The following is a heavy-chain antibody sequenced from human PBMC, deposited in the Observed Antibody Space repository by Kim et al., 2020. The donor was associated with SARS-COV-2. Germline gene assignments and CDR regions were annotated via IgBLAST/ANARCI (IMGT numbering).Heavy chain of an antibody. CDR3: ARDAPGGETIPWRLRYFDL. Sequence: GGSLRLSCAASGFSFNNYGMHWVRQTPGKGLEWVAVIWNDGTNKYYADSVKGRFTVSRDNSKKALYLQMSSLRAEDTAVYYCARDAPGGETIPWRLRYFDLWGRGTLVSVSS. CDR2: IWNDGTNK. J-gene: IGHJ2*01. V-gene: IGHV3-33*08. D-gene: IGHD3-16*01. CDR1: GFSFNNYG.